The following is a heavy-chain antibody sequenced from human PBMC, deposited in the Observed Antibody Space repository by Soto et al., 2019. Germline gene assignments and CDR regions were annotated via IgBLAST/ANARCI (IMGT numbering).Heavy chain of an antibody. CDR3: ARDPWAADY. D-gene: IGHD3-16*01. J-gene: IGHJ4*02. CDR2: ISSSSLHI. Sequence: GGSLRLSCATSGFTFSSYTMTWVRQAPGKGLEWVSSISSSSLHIYYAESLKGRFTVSRDNANNSLYLQMNSLRAEDTAVYYCARDPWAADYWGQGTLVTVSS. V-gene: IGHV3-21*01. CDR1: GFTFSSYT.